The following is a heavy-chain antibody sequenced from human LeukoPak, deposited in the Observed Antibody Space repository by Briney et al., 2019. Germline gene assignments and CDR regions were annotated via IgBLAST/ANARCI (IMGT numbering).Heavy chain of an antibody. CDR2: IKPDSGSS. CDR3: ARARVPIAVAGLYYFDY. Sequence: ASVKVSCKASGYTFTAYYIHWLRQAPRQGPEWMGWIKPDSGSSHYAQKFQGRVTMTRDTSSSSAYMDLTRLKSGDTAVYYCARARVPIAVAGLYYFDYWGQGALVTVSS. V-gene: IGHV1-2*02. D-gene: IGHD6-19*01. CDR1: GYTFTAYY. J-gene: IGHJ4*02.